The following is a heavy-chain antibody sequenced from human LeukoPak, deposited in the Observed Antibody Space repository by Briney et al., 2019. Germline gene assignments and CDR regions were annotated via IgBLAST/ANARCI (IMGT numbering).Heavy chain of an antibody. Sequence: SETLSLTCALSGGSITDYFYNWVRQPPGKGLEWIGEINHSGSSTYNPSLKSRVIISLDTSKNQFSLKLSSVTAADTAVYYCARFRRDGYNLDAFDIWGQGTMVTVSS. D-gene: IGHD5-24*01. J-gene: IGHJ3*02. CDR3: ARFRRDGYNLDAFDI. CDR1: GGSITDYF. CDR2: INHSGSS. V-gene: IGHV4-34*01.